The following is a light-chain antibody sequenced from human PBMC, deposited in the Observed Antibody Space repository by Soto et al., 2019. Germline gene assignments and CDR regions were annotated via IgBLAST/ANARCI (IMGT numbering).Light chain of an antibody. CDR2: AAS. J-gene: IGKJ3*01. CDR3: QQYYSDLLT. CDR1: QGISSY. Sequence: AIRMTQSPSSFSASTGDRVTITCRASQGISSYLAWYQQKPGKAPKLLIYAASTLQSGVPSRFSGSGTGTDFTLTISCLQPEDFATYFCQQYYSDLLTFGPGTKVDIK. V-gene: IGKV1-8*01.